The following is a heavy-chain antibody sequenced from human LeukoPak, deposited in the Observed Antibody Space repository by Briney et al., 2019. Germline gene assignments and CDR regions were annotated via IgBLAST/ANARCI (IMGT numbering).Heavy chain of an antibody. J-gene: IGHJ5*02. V-gene: IGHV4-39*01. CDR3: ARFWFGTWSDP. D-gene: IGHD3-10*01. Sequence: SETLSLTCTVSGGSSSSSSYYWGWIRQPPGKGVEWIGSIYYSGSTYYNPSLKSRVTISVDTAKNQFSPKLSSVTAADTAVYYCARFWFGTWSDPWGQGTLVTVSS. CDR2: IYYSGST. CDR1: GGSSSSSSYY.